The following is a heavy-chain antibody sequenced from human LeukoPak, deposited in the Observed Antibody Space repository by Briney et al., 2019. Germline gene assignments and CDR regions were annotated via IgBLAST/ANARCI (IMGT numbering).Heavy chain of an antibody. Sequence: PSETLSLTCNVSGGFISSYYWSWIRQPAGKGLEWIGRIYTIGSPTYNPSLKSRVTISIDKSKSQVSLRLNSVTAADTGVYYCARHKERWGNYFHHMDVWGKGTTVTVSS. CDR2: IYTIGSP. J-gene: IGHJ6*03. V-gene: IGHV4-4*07. CDR3: ARHKERWGNYFHHMDV. D-gene: IGHD7-27*01. CDR1: GGFISSYY.